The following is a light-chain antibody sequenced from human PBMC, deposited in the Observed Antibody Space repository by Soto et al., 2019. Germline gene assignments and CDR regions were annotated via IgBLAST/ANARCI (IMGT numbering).Light chain of an antibody. Sequence: EIVLTQSPGALSLSPGERATLSCRASQSVSSSYLAWYQQKPGQAPRFLIYGASSRATGIPDRFSGSGSGTDFTLTISKLEPEDFAVYYCQQYGSSPGTVGPGTKGDIK. J-gene: IGKJ3*01. CDR3: QQYGSSPGT. V-gene: IGKV3-20*01. CDR2: GAS. CDR1: QSVSSSY.